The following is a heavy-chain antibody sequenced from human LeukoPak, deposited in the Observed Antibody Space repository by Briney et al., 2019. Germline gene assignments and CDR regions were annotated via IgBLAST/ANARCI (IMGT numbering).Heavy chain of an antibody. CDR1: GYSFTSYW. CDR2: IYPGDSDT. J-gene: IGHJ2*01. Sequence: GESLQISCKGSGYSFTSYWIGWVRQLPGKGLEWMGIIYPGDSDTRYSPSFQGQVTISADKSISTAYLQWSSLKASDTAMYYCARRDCSSTSCYNPYWYFDLWGRGTLVTVSS. CDR3: ARRDCSSTSCYNPYWYFDL. V-gene: IGHV5-51*01. D-gene: IGHD2-2*02.